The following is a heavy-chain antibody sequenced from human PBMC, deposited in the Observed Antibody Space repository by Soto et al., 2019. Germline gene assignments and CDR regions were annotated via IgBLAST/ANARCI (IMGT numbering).Heavy chain of an antibody. J-gene: IGHJ4*02. CDR1: GGSFSGYY. Sequence: SETLSLTCAVYGGSFSGYYWSWIRQPPGKGLEWVGEINHSGSTNYNPSLKSRVTISVDTSKNQFSLKLSSVTAADTAVYYCALGGATTVTTFDYWGQGTLVTVS. V-gene: IGHV4-34*01. D-gene: IGHD4-17*01. CDR3: ALGGATTVTTFDY. CDR2: INHSGST.